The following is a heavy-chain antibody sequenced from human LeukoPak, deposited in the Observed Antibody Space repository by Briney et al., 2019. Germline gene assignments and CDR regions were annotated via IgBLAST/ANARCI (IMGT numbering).Heavy chain of an antibody. Sequence: GGSLRLSCAASGFTFSSYSMNWVRQAPGKGLEYVSAISSSGGSTYYVNSVKGRFTISRDNSKNTLYLQMGSLRAEDMAVYYCARRGSYSAEYFQHWGQGTLVTVSS. V-gene: IGHV3-64*01. CDR3: ARRGSYSAEYFQH. CDR1: GFTFSSYS. D-gene: IGHD1-26*01. J-gene: IGHJ1*01. CDR2: ISSSGGST.